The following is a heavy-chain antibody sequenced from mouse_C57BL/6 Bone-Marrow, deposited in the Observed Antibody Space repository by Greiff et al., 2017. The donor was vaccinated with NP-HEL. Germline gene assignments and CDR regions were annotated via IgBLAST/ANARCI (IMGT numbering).Heavy chain of an antibody. CDR2: IDPENGDT. D-gene: IGHD2-1*01. Sequence: EVKLQESGAELVRPGASVKLSCTASGFNIKDDYMHWVKQRPEQGLEWIGWIDPENGDTEYASKFQGKATITADTSSNTAYLQLSSLTSEDTAVYYCTGGYGNYCWYAMDYWGQGTSVTVSS. CDR3: TGGYGNYCWYAMDY. J-gene: IGHJ4*01. CDR1: GFNIKDDY. V-gene: IGHV14-4*01.